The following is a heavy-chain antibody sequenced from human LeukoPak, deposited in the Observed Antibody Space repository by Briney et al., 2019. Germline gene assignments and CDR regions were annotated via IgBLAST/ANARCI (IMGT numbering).Heavy chain of an antibody. CDR2: IRQDGNDI. V-gene: IGHV3-7*01. CDR1: GFTLSRHW. Sequence: GSLRLFCAASGFTLSRHWMSWVRQAPGKGLEWVASIRQDGNDINYVESVKGRFIISRDNAGNSVSLQMSSLRAEDTAMYYCARLPGDSTIYDLWGQGTLVTVSS. CDR3: ARLPGDSTIYDL. J-gene: IGHJ5*02. D-gene: IGHD5/OR15-5a*01.